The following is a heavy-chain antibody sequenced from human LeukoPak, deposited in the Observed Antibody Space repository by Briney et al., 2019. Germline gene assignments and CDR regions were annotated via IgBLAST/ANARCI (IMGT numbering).Heavy chain of an antibody. J-gene: IGHJ2*01. D-gene: IGHD3-22*01. CDR3: ARGRGGIARKYDSSTTRYFDL. CDR2: INHSGST. Sequence: PSETLSLTCAVYGGSFSGYYWSWIRQPPGKGLEWIGEINHSGSTKYNPSLKSRVTISVDTSKNQFSLKLSSVTAADTAVYYCARGRGGIARKYDSSTTRYFDLWGRGTLVTVSS. CDR1: GGSFSGYY. V-gene: IGHV4-34*01.